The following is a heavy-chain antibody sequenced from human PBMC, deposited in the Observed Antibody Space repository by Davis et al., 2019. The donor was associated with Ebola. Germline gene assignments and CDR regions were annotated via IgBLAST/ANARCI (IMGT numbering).Heavy chain of an antibody. Sequence: PGESLKISCAASGFTFSSYAMSWVRQAPGKGLEWVSAISGSGGSTYYADSVKGRFTISRDNSKNTLYLQMNSLRAEDTAVYYCATLHGSGSYLCFDYWGQGTLVTVSS. V-gene: IGHV3-23*01. CDR1: GFTFSSYA. D-gene: IGHD3-10*01. CDR3: ATLHGSGSYLCFDY. CDR2: ISGSGGST. J-gene: IGHJ4*02.